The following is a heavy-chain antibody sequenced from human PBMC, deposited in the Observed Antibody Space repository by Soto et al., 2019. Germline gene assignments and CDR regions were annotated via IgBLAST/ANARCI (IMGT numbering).Heavy chain of an antibody. D-gene: IGHD2-2*01. CDR2: VIPIFGTA. CDR3: AREVGDCSSTSCPNWFDP. V-gene: IGHV1-69*13. CDR1: GGTFSSYA. Sequence: SVKVSCKASGGTFSSYAISWVRQAPGQGLEWMGGVIPIFGTANYAQKFQGRVTITADESTSTAYMELSSLRSEDTAVYYCAREVGDCSSTSCPNWFDPWGQGTLVTVSS. J-gene: IGHJ5*02.